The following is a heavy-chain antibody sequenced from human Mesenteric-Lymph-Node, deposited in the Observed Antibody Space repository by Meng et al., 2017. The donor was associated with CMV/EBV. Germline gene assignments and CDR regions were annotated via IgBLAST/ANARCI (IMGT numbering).Heavy chain of an antibody. V-gene: IGHV4-38-2*02. CDR3: ARDSNWNYDYFDY. J-gene: IGHJ4*02. CDR2: IYYSGST. D-gene: IGHD1-7*01. Sequence: ESLKISCAASGFTFSDYYMSWIRQAPGKGLEWIGSIYYSGSTYYNPSLKSRVTISVDTSKNQFSLKLSSVTAADTAVYYCARDSNWNYDYFDYWGQGTLVTVSS. CDR1: GFTFSDYY.